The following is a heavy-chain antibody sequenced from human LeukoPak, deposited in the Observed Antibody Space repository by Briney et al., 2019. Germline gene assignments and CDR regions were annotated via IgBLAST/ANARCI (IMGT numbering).Heavy chain of an antibody. CDR1: GYTFTSYW. CDR2: IYPGDSDT. V-gene: IGHV5-51*01. D-gene: IGHD3-9*01. Sequence: GESLKISCKASGYTFTSYWLGWGRQMPGKGLGWMGIIYPGDSDTRYSPSFQGQVTISADKSINTAYLQWSSLKASDTAMYYCARTADMLTGFGSDYWGQGTLVTVSS. J-gene: IGHJ4*02. CDR3: ARTADMLTGFGSDY.